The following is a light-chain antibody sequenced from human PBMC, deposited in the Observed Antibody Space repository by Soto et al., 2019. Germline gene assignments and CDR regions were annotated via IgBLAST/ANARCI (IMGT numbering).Light chain of an antibody. CDR2: DAS. CDR3: QQDNSYSPTWT. V-gene: IGKV1-5*01. Sequence: DIQMTQSPSTLSASVGDRVTITCRASQSISSWLAWYQQKPGKAPKLLIYDASSLESGVPSRFSGSGSGTEFTLTISSLQPDDFATYCCQQDNSYSPTWTFGQGTKVEIK. J-gene: IGKJ1*01. CDR1: QSISSW.